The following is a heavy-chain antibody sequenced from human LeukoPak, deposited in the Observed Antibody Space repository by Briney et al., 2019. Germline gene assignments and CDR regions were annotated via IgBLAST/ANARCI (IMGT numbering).Heavy chain of an antibody. Sequence: SETLSLTCAVSGYSISSGYYWGWIRQPPGKGLEWIGGIYHSGSTHYNPSLKSRVTISVDTSKNQFSLKMSSVTATDTAVYYCARRPSSRPYYFDYWGQGTLVTVSS. V-gene: IGHV4-38-2*01. CDR1: GYSISSGYY. CDR2: IYHSGST. CDR3: ARRPSSRPYYFDY. J-gene: IGHJ4*02. D-gene: IGHD2-2*01.